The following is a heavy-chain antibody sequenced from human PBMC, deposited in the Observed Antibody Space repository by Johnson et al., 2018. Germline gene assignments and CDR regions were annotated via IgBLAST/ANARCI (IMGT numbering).Heavy chain of an antibody. CDR1: GFTFSDYY. CDR2: ISSSGSTI. J-gene: IGHJ3*02. D-gene: IGHD3-16*02. Sequence: QVQLVESGGGLVKPGGSXRLSCAASGFTFSDYYMSWLRQAPGKGLEWVSYISSSGSTIYYADSVKGRFPISRDTAKNSLYLQMNSLTAEDTAVYYCASAYDYVWGSYRYPPLDAFDIWGQGTMVTVSS. V-gene: IGHV3-11*01. CDR3: ASAYDYVWGSYRYPPLDAFDI.